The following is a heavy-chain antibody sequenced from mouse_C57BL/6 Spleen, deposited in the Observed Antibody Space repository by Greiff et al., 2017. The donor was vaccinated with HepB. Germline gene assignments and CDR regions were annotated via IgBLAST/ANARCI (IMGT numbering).Heavy chain of an antibody. J-gene: IGHJ4*01. CDR2: IDPSDSYT. V-gene: IGHV1-69*01. D-gene: IGHD1-1*01. CDR3: ARRRHYYGSSYNAMDY. CDR1: GYTFTSYW. Sequence: QVHVKQPGAELVMPGASVKLSCKASGYTFTSYWMHWVKQRPGQGLEWIGEIDPSDSYTNYNQKFKGKSTLTVDKSSSTAYMQLSSLTSEDSAVYYCARRRHYYGSSYNAMDYWGQGTSVTVSS.